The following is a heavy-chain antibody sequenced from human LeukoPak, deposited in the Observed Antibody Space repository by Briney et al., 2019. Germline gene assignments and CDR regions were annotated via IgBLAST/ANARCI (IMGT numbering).Heavy chain of an antibody. V-gene: IGHV1-18*01. CDR3: ARDYDSSGLFPDAYNWFDP. D-gene: IGHD3-22*01. J-gene: IGHJ5*02. Sequence: GASVKLSCKASGYTFTSYAISWVRQAPGQGLEWMGWISAYNGNTNYAQKLQGRVTMTTDTSTSTAYMELRSLRSDDTAVYYCARDYDSSGLFPDAYNWFDPWGQGTLVTVSS. CDR2: ISAYNGNT. CDR1: GYTFTSYA.